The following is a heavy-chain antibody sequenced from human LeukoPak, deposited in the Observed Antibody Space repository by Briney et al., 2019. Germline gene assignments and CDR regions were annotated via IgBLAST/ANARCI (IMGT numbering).Heavy chain of an antibody. CDR3: ARDRDYGFVRYFDY. J-gene: IGHJ4*02. CDR2: IKQDGSEK. V-gene: IGHV3-7*03. Sequence: GGSLILSCAASGFTLSSYWMGWVRQAPGKGLEWVANIKQDGSEKYYVDSVKGRFTIYRDNAKNSLYLQMNSLRAEDTAVYYCARDRDYGFVRYFDYWGQGTLVTVSS. D-gene: IGHD3-10*01. CDR1: GFTLSSYW.